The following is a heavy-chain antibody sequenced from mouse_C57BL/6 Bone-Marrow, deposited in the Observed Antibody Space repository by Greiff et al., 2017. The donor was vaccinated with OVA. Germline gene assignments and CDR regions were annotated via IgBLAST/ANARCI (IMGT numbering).Heavy chain of an antibody. V-gene: IGHV1-15*01. CDR3: TRGATGALDY. CDR2: IDPETGGT. J-gene: IGHJ2*01. D-gene: IGHD3-1*01. CDR1: GSTFTDYE. Sequence: QVQLQQSGAELVRPGASVTLSCKASGSTFTDYEMHWVKQTPVHGLEWIGAIDPETGGTAYNQKFKGKAILTADKSSRTAYMELRSLTSEDSAVDYCTRGATGALDYGGQGTTLTVSS.